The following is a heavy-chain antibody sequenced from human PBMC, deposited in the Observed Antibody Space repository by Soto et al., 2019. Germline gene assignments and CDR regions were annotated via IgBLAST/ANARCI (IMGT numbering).Heavy chain of an antibody. V-gene: IGHV3-23*01. D-gene: IGHD2-21*02. J-gene: IGHJ3*02. CDR2: ISGSGGST. Sequence: EVQLLESGGGLVQPGGSLRLSCAASGFTFSSYAMSWVRQAPGKGLEWVSAISGSGGSTYYADSVKGRFTISRDNSKNTRYLQMNRLKAEDTGVYYCAKDMHQEWPGDCGGDCNDAFDIWGQGTMVTVSS. CDR3: AKDMHQEWPGDCGGDCNDAFDI. CDR1: GFTFSSYA.